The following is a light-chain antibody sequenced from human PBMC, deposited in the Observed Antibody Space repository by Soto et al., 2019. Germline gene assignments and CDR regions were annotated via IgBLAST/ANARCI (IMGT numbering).Light chain of an antibody. J-gene: IGKJ4*01. CDR3: QQYGSSPLT. V-gene: IGKV3-20*01. CDR1: QSVSSSY. Sequence: EIVLTQSPGTLSLSPGERATLSCRASQSVSSSYLAWYQQKPGQAPRLLFDGASSSATGIPDRCSGSGSRTDFTLTISIQEPEDFAVYYWQQYGSSPLTFGGGTKVEIK. CDR2: GAS.